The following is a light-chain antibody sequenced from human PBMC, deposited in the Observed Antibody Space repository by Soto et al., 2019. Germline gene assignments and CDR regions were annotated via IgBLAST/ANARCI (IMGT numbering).Light chain of an antibody. CDR1: QSVHSR. J-gene: IGKJ1*01. V-gene: IGKV3-15*01. Sequence: EIVMTQSPAALSVSPGDAATLSCRASQSVHSRLAWYQQKPGQAPRLLISGASTRASGIPAGFRGSGSGTEFTLPLSSLQSADFAVYYCQPYDDWPPLTFGPGTKVEIK. CDR3: QPYDDWPPLT. CDR2: GAS.